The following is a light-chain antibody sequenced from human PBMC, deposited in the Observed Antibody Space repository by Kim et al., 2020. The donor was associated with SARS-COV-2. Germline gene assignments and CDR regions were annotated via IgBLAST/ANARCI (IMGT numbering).Light chain of an antibody. CDR1: RLRSYY. Sequence: VPWDHTGRTTRQGSRLRSYYATCNQKQPRQPPLVVIYDKNNRPSVIPDRFSVSSSGDTASLTITGTQAGDEADYHCNSRGSNDNVLFGGGTQLTVL. J-gene: IGLJ2*01. V-gene: IGLV3-19*01. CDR3: NSRGSNDNVL. CDR2: DKN.